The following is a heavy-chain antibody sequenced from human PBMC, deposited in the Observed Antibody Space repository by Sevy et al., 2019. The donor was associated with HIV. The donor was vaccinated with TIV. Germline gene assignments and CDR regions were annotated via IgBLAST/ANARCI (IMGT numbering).Heavy chain of an antibody. Sequence: GGSLRLSCAASGFTFSSYEMNWVRKAPGKGLEWVSYISYSGTIISYSDSVKGQFTISRDNARSSLYLQMNSLRAEDTAVYYCARDLPPSATTVAHFDYWGQGTLVTVSS. V-gene: IGHV3-48*03. CDR2: ISYSGTII. D-gene: IGHD4-17*01. J-gene: IGHJ4*02. CDR3: ARDLPPSATTVAHFDY. CDR1: GFTFSSYE.